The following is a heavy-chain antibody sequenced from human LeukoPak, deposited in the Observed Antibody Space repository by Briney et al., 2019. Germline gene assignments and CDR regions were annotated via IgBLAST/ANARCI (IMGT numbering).Heavy chain of an antibody. V-gene: IGHV3-74*01. Sequence: PGGSLRLSCGSSGFLFSRYWMKWVRQAPGKGVEGVSPISPDGSTTTYAYSVEVRFTISTDNAKYTLYLQMNSLGADDTSVYFCARDPGTTYRDWYFDLWGPGTLVTVSS. J-gene: IGHJ2*01. D-gene: IGHD2/OR15-2a*01. CDR1: GFLFSRYW. CDR3: ARDPGTTYRDWYFDL. CDR2: ISPDGSTT.